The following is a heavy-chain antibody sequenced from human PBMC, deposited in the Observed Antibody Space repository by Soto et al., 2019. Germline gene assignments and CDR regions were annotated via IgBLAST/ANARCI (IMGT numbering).Heavy chain of an antibody. CDR3: ARGTRRDGDWNLEGFDY. Sequence: GXSVQVSCKASGYGFNCCYIRLVRDPPGQGLEWMGWINPSRGGTSYAQKFQGSVTMTRDTSLSTVYLELKSLKSDESAVYFCARGTRRDGDWNLEGFDYWGPGTLVTVSS. D-gene: IGHD1-1*01. CDR1: GYGFNCCY. CDR2: INPSRGGT. V-gene: IGHV1-2*04. J-gene: IGHJ4*02.